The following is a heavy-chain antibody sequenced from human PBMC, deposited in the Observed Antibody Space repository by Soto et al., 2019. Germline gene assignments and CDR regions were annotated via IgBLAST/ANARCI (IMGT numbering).Heavy chain of an antibody. CDR2: IHQSGIS. CDR1: SASIDSN. CDR3: ARSFGWYAFDQ. Sequence: QMQLQESGPGLVKPSETLSLTCAVSSASIDSNWNWVRQPPGKGLGWNGEIHQSGISYKNPSLKSRVTMSEDKPKKQYTPNLSSGTAADTAIYFCARSFGWYAFDQWGQGTLVTVSS. V-gene: IGHV4-4*02. D-gene: IGHD6-19*01. J-gene: IGHJ4*02.